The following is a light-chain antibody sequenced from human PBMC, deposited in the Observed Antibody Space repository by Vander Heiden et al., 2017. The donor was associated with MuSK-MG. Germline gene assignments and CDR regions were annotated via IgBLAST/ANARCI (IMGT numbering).Light chain of an antibody. J-gene: IGLJ3*02. Sequence: QSALPPPASVSGSPGQSITLACTGTSSEVGGYNYVSWYQKNPGKAPKLMIYDGSNRPAGVANRFSGSKSGNTASLTISGLQVEDEADYYCSSYTSSSTRVFGGGTKLTVL. CDR3: SSYTSSSTRV. CDR1: SSEVGGYNY. V-gene: IGLV2-14*01. CDR2: DGS.